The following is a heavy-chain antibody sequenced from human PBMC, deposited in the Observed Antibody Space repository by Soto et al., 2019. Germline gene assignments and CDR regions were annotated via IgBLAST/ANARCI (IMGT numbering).Heavy chain of an antibody. Sequence: SATLSLTCTVSGGSISSGGNYWNWIRQHPGKGLEWIGYIYYSGNTYYNPSLKSRVTISVDTSKNQFSLKLRSVTAADTAVYYCARPYYYGSGSPDAFDIWGQGTMVTVSS. CDR2: IYYSGNT. D-gene: IGHD3-10*01. CDR3: ARPYYYGSGSPDAFDI. CDR1: GGSISSGGNY. J-gene: IGHJ3*02. V-gene: IGHV4-31*03.